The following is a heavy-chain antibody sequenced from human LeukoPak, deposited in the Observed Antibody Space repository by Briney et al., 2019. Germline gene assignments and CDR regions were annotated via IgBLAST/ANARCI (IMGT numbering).Heavy chain of an antibody. J-gene: IGHJ5*02. D-gene: IGHD1-7*01. CDR2: INPNSGGT. CDR1: GYTFTGYY. Sequence: ASVKVSCKASGYTFTGYYMHWVRQAPGQGLEWMGWINPNSGGTNYAQKFQGRATMTRDTSISTAYMELSRLRSDDTAVYYCARDLPGTTPQIPFDPWGQGTLVTVSS. CDR3: ARDLPGTTPQIPFDP. V-gene: IGHV1-2*02.